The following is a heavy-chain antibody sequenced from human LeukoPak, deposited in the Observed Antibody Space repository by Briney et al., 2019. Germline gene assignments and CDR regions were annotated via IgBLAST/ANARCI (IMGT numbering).Heavy chain of an antibody. CDR2: ISYDGSNK. Sequence: GGSLRLSCAASEFSVGSNYMTWVRQAPGKGLEWVAVISYDGSNKYYADSVKGRFTISRDNSKNTLYLQMNSLRAEDTGVYYCAKDLSSGSRRAYWGQGTLVTVSS. CDR1: EFSVGSNY. CDR3: AKDLSSGSRRAY. D-gene: IGHD6-19*01. V-gene: IGHV3-30*18. J-gene: IGHJ4*02.